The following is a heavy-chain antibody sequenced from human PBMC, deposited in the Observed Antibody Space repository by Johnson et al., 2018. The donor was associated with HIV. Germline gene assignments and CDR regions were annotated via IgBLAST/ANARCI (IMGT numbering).Heavy chain of an antibody. V-gene: IGHV3-13*01. D-gene: IGHD6-6*01. CDR1: GFTFSSYD. CDR2: IGTAGDT. J-gene: IGHJ2*01. CDR3: ARWTRGGLVEDHNWYFDL. Sequence: VQLVESGGGLVQPGGSLRLSCAASGFTFSSYDMHWVRQATGKGLEWVSAIGTAGDTYYPGSVKGRFTISRENAKNSLYLQMNSLRAGDTAVYYCARWTRGGLVEDHNWYFDLWGRGTLVTVS.